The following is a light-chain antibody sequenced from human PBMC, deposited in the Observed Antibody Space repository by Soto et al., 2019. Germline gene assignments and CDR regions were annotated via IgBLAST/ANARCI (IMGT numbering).Light chain of an antibody. CDR1: QSVSSSY. Sequence: EIVLTQSPGTLSLSPGERATLSCRASQSVSSSYLAWYQQKPGQAPRLLIYGASSRATGIPDRFSGSGSGTDFTLTISRLEPEDFVVYYCQKYGSSPGTFGQGTKVEIK. CDR2: GAS. V-gene: IGKV3-20*01. CDR3: QKYGSSPGT. J-gene: IGKJ1*01.